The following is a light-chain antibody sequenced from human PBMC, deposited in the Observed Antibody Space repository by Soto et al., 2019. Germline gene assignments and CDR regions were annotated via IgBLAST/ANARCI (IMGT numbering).Light chain of an antibody. CDR2: GAS. CDR3: QQYGSSGT. J-gene: IGKJ1*01. Sequence: EIVLTQSPGTLSLSTGERATLSCRASQSVSNNYLAWYQQKPGQAPRLLIYGASNRATGIPDRFCGSGSGTDFTHTISRLEPEDFAVYYCQQYGSSGTFGQGTKVEIK. CDR1: QSVSNNY. V-gene: IGKV3-20*01.